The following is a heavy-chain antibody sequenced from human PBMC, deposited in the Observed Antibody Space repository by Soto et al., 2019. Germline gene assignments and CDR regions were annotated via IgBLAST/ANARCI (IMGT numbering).Heavy chain of an antibody. J-gene: IGHJ4*02. Sequence: ASVKVSCKASGYIFTGHYIHWVRQAPEQGPEWMGEIGPESGATRYAQKFQGRVTMTRDMSITTVYMELNNLSPDDTAVYYCGRGRSGQIVVFYWGQGTPVTVSS. V-gene: IGHV1-2*02. CDR2: IGPESGAT. D-gene: IGHD1-26*01. CDR3: GRGRSGQIVVFY. CDR1: GYIFTGHY.